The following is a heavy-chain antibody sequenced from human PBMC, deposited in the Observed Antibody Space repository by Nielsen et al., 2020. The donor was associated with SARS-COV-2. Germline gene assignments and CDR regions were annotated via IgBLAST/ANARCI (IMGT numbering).Heavy chain of an antibody. D-gene: IGHD3-10*01. V-gene: IGHV4-31*02. CDR2: IYYSGST. Sequence: WIRQPPGKGLEWIGYIYYSGSTYYNPSLKSRVTISVDTSKNQFSLKLSSVTAADTAVYYCARDYYYYGSGSYYGYYYGMDVWGQGTTVTVSS. J-gene: IGHJ6*02. CDR3: ARDYYYYGSGSYYGYYYGMDV.